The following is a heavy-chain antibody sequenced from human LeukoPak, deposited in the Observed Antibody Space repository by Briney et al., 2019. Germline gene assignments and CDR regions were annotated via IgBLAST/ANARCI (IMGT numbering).Heavy chain of an antibody. J-gene: IGHJ4*02. V-gene: IGHV3-7*01. D-gene: IGHD5-12*01. CDR3: ARVGYSGWNLEY. Sequence: GGSLRLSCAAPGFTFRSYWMSWVRQAPGKGLEWVANINQGGSVKYYVDSVKGRFTISRDDAKNSLYVQMNSLRDEDTAVYYCARVGYSGWNLEYWGQGTLVTVSS. CDR1: GFTFRSYW. CDR2: INQGGSVK.